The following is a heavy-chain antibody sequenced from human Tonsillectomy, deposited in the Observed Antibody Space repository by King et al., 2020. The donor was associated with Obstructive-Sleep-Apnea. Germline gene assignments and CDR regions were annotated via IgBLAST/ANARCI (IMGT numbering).Heavy chain of an antibody. D-gene: IGHD4-17*01. Sequence: VQLQESGPGLVKPSETLSLTCTVSGGSISSYYWSWIRQPPGKGLEWIGYIYYSGSTNYNPSLKSRVTISVDTSKNQFSLKLSTVTAADTAVYYCARAGLRSGMYYFDYWGQGTLVTVSS. CDR1: GGSISSYY. V-gene: IGHV4-59*01. CDR3: ARAGLRSGMYYFDY. J-gene: IGHJ4*02. CDR2: IYYSGST.